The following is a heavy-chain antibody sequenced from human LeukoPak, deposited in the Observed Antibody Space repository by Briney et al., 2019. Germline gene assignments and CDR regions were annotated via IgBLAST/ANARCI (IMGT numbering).Heavy chain of an antibody. Sequence: ASVKVSCKASGYTFTSYGISWVRQAPGQGLEWMGWISAYNGNTNYAQKLQGRVTMTTDTSTSTAYMELRGLRSDDTAVYYCARAVAVAGTYGWFDPWGQGTLVTASS. V-gene: IGHV1-18*01. J-gene: IGHJ5*02. D-gene: IGHD6-19*01. CDR2: ISAYNGNT. CDR1: GYTFTSYG. CDR3: ARAVAVAGTYGWFDP.